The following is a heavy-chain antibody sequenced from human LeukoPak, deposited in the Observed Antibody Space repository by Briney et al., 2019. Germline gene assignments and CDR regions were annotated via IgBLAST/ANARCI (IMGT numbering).Heavy chain of an antibody. CDR1: GFTFSNYA. CDR2: ISSSGSTI. Sequence: GGSLRLSCAASGFTFSNYAMSWVRQAPGKGLEWVSYISSSGSTIYYADSVKGRFTISRDNAKNSLYLQMNSLRAEDTAVYYCARDRSGYDSNDYWGQGTLVTVSS. J-gene: IGHJ4*02. D-gene: IGHD5-12*01. V-gene: IGHV3-11*01. CDR3: ARDRSGYDSNDY.